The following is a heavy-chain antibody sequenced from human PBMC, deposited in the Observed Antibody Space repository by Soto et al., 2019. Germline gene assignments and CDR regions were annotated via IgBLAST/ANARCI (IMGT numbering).Heavy chain of an antibody. Sequence: SETLSLACTVSGGSISSYYWSWIRQPPGKGLEWIGYIYYIGSTNYNPSLKSRVTISVDTSKNQFSLKLSSVTAADTAVYYCARGLRRQLLNWFDPWGQGTLVTVS. J-gene: IGHJ5*02. CDR1: GGSISSYY. CDR2: IYYIGST. V-gene: IGHV4-59*01. CDR3: ARGLRRQLLNWFDP. D-gene: IGHD2-2*01.